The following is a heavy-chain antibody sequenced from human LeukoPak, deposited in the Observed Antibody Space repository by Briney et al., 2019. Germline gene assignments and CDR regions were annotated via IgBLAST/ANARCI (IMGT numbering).Heavy chain of an antibody. Sequence: KAGGSLRLSCAASGITFSNAWMTWVRQAPGKGLEWVGRIYRSSSGETTDYGAPVKGRFTMSRDDSKNTLYLQMNSLKTEDTAVYYCTTYSSDSCPFWGQGTLVTVSS. CDR1: GITFSNAW. CDR2: IYRSSSGETT. V-gene: IGHV3-15*01. D-gene: IGHD6-19*01. CDR3: TTYSSDSCPF. J-gene: IGHJ4*02.